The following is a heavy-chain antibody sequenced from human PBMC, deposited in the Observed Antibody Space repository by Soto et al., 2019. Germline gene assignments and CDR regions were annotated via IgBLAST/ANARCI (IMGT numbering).Heavy chain of an antibody. CDR3: TRGSTSYSNSRPHPKYYYYYGMDV. D-gene: IGHD4-4*01. CDR2: IRSKANSYAT. CDR1: GFTFSGSA. Sequence: PGGSLRLSCAASGFTFSGSAMHWVRQASGKGLEWVGRIRSKANSYATAYAASVKGRFTISRDDSKNTAYLQMNSLKTEDTAVYYCTRGSTSYSNSRPHPKYYYYYGMDVWGQGTTVTVSS. V-gene: IGHV3-73*01. J-gene: IGHJ6*02.